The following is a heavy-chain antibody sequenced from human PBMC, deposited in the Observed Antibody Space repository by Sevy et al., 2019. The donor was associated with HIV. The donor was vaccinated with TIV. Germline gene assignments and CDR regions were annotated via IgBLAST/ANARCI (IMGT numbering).Heavy chain of an antibody. CDR2: IWYDGGSK. CDR1: GFTFSSYG. J-gene: IGHJ4*02. CDR3: ARDKLLPVMVTMVRGALSYYFDY. V-gene: IGHV3-33*01. D-gene: IGHD3-10*01. Sequence: GGSLRLSCAASGFTFSSYGMHWVRQAPGTGLEWVAVIWYDGGSKYYADSVKGRFTISRDNSKNTLFLQMNSLRAEETAVYYCARDKLLPVMVTMVRGALSYYFDYWGQGTLVTVSS.